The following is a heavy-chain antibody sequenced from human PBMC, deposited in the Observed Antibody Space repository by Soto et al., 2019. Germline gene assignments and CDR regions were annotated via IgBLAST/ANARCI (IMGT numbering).Heavy chain of an antibody. V-gene: IGHV1-69*02. CDR3: ARSIQDTAMVTYYYYMDV. CDR1: GGTFSSYT. Sequence: SVKVSFKASGGTFSSYTISWVRQAPGQGLEWMGSIIPILGIANYAQKFQGRVTITADKSTSTAYMELSSLRSEDTAVYYCARSIQDTAMVTYYYYMDVWGKGTTVTVSS. J-gene: IGHJ6*03. D-gene: IGHD5-18*01. CDR2: IIPILGIA.